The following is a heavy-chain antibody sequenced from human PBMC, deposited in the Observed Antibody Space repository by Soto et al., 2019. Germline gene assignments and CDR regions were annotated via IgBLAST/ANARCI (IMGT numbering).Heavy chain of an antibody. D-gene: IGHD3-3*01. CDR3: ARGYDFWSGYYVPWFDP. J-gene: IGHJ5*02. CDR2: IYNNGST. Sequence: QVQLQESGPGLVKPSETLSLTCTVSGGSISTYYWSWIRQPPGKVLEWIGYIYNNGSTNYSPSLKSRVTMSVDTSKNQFSLKLKSVTAADTAVYFCARGYDFWSGYYVPWFDPWGQGTLVVVSS. CDR1: GGSISTYY. V-gene: IGHV4-59*01.